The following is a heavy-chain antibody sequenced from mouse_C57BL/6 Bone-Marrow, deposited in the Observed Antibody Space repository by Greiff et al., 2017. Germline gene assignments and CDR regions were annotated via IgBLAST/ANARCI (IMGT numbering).Heavy chain of an antibody. V-gene: IGHV14-3*01. D-gene: IGHD3-2*02. Sequence: VQLKQSVAELVRPGASVKLSCTASGFNIKNTYMHWVKQRPDQGLEWIGRIDPANGNTKYAPKFQGKATITADTSSNTAYLQLSSLTSEDTAIYYCASPIDSSGYVRFAYWGQGTLVTVSA. J-gene: IGHJ3*01. CDR2: IDPANGNT. CDR3: ASPIDSSGYVRFAY. CDR1: GFNIKNTY.